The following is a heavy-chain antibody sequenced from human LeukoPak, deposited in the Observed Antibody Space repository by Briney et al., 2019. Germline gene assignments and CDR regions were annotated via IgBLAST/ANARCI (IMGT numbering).Heavy chain of an antibody. J-gene: IGHJ4*02. V-gene: IGHV1-69*13. D-gene: IGHD3-10*01. CDR1: GGTFSSYA. Sequence: SVKVSCKASGGTFSSYAISWVRQAPGQGLEWMGGIIPIFGTADYAQKFQGRVTITADESTSTAYMDLSSLRSEDTAVYYCARDPAMVRGENTPYFDYWGQGTLVTVSS. CDR2: IIPIFGTA. CDR3: ARDPAMVRGENTPYFDY.